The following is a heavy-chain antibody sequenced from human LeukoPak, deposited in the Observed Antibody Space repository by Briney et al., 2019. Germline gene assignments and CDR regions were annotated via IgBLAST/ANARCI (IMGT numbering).Heavy chain of an antibody. J-gene: IGHJ4*02. D-gene: IGHD6-19*01. CDR3: ARDPRVMAVAGSFYFDY. Sequence: GGSLRLSCAASGFTFSSFVVHWVRQAPGTGLERGAFIWYDGSTKYYAASVKGRFTITRDNSKNTMYLEMTSLRAEDSAVYFCARDPRVMAVAGSFYFDYWGQGTLVTVSS. CDR1: GFTFSSFV. CDR2: IWYDGSTK. V-gene: IGHV3-33*01.